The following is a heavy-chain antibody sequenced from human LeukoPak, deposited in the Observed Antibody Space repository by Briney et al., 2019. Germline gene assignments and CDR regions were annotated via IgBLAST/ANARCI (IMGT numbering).Heavy chain of an antibody. CDR1: GFTFSSRW. V-gene: IGHV3-74*01. CDR2: ISTDGSTT. J-gene: IGHJ4*02. D-gene: IGHD1-26*01. CDR3: ARDVGSLSL. Sequence: PGGSLRLSCAASGFTFSSRWMHWVRQAPGKGLVWVSGISTDGSTTNYADSVKGRFTISRDNAKSTLYLQMNGLRVEDTAVYYCARDVGSLSLWGRGTLVTVSS.